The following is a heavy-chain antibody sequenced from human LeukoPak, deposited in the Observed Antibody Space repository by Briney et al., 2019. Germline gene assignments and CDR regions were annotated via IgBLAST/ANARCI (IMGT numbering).Heavy chain of an antibody. CDR1: GGSISGYS. Sequence: SETLSLTCTVSGGSISGYSWSWIRQSAGKGLEWIGRIYTSGSTDYNPSFKGRVTMSIDTSKKQFSLNLTSVTAADTAVYYCARDNPAGPWGQGTLVTVSS. CDR3: ARDNPAGP. J-gene: IGHJ5*02. D-gene: IGHD1-14*01. CDR2: IYTSGST. V-gene: IGHV4-4*07.